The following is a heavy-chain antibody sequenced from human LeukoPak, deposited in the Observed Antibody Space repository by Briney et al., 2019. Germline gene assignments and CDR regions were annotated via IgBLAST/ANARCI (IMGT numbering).Heavy chain of an antibody. CDR3: ARRAAALDS. CDR2: FHHSGNT. D-gene: IGHD6-13*01. CDR1: GASISRYY. V-gene: IGHV4-59*12. Sequence: SETLSLTCSVSGASISRYYWSWIRQPPGKGLEWIGYFHHSGNTNYSPSLSSRITMSVDTSKNQFSLRLNSVAAADTAIYYCARRAAALDSWGQGTLVTVSS. J-gene: IGHJ4*02.